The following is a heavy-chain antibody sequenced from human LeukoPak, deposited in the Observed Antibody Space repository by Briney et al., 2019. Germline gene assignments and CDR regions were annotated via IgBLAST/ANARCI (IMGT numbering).Heavy chain of an antibody. CDR1: GYSISSGYY. CDR2: IYHSGSI. Sequence: PSETLSLTCTVSGYSISSGYYRGWIRQSPGKGLEWIGSIYHSGSIYYDPSLKSRLIILVDTSKNQFSLKLSSVTAADAAVYYCARRDYYDFWSGYSLYDYWGQGTLVTVSS. CDR3: ARRDYYDFWSGYSLYDY. V-gene: IGHV4-38-2*02. D-gene: IGHD3-3*01. J-gene: IGHJ4*02.